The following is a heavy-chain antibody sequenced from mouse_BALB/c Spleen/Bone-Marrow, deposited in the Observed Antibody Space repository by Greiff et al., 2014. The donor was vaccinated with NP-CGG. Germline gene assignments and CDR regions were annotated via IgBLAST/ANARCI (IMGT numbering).Heavy chain of an antibody. CDR3: ARRITTARAMDY. CDR2: INPGSGGT. CDR1: GYAFTNYL. V-gene: IGHV1-54*01. D-gene: IGHD1-2*01. J-gene: IGHJ4*01. Sequence: QVQLQQSGAELVRPGTSVKVSCKASGYAFTNYLIEWVKQRPGQGLEWIGVINPGSGGTNYNEKFKGKATLTADKSSSTAYTQLSSLTSDDSAVYFCARRITTARAMDYWGQGTSVTVSS.